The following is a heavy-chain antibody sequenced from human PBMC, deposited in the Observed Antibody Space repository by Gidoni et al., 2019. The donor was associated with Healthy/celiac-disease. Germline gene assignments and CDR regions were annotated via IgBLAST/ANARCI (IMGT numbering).Heavy chain of an antibody. J-gene: IGHJ2*01. V-gene: IGHV3-23*01. D-gene: IGHD5-18*01. Sequence: EVQLLESGGGLVQPGGSLRLSCAASGFTFSSYAMRWVRQAPGKGLEWVSAISGSGGSTYSADSVKGRFTISRDNSKNTLYLQMNSLRADDTAVYYCAARGYSYGYVGYFDLWGRGTLVTVSS. CDR1: GFTFSSYA. CDR3: AARGYSYGYVGYFDL. CDR2: ISGSGGST.